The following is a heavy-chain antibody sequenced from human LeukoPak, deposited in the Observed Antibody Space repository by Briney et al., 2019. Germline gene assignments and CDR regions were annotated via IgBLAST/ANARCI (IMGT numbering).Heavy chain of an antibody. J-gene: IGHJ1*01. V-gene: IGHV3-74*01. Sequence: PGGSLRLSCAASGFTFSIYSMNWVRQAPGKGLVWVSRIKSDGSTNYADSVKGRFTISRDNAKNTVSLQMNSLRAEDTGVYYCARAPSEIGGYCPEYFRHWGQGTLVTVSS. CDR1: GFTFSIYS. CDR2: IKSDGST. CDR3: ARAPSEIGGYCPEYFRH. D-gene: IGHD2-21*01.